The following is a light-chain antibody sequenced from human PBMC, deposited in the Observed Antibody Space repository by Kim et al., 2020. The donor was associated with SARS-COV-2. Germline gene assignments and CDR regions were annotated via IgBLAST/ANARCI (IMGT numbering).Light chain of an antibody. CDR1: QGIRDA. J-gene: IGKJ4*01. CDR2: AAS. CDR3: LQHSSFPLT. Sequence: EYVGDRVTITCRASQGIRDALGWFQQKPGTAPKRLIYAASTLQSGVPSRFSGSGSETEFTLTISSLQPEDFATYYCLQHSSFPLTFGGGTKVDIK. V-gene: IGKV1-17*01.